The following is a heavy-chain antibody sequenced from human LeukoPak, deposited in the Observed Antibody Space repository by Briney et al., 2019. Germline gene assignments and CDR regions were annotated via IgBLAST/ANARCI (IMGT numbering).Heavy chain of an antibody. CDR3: ARGRPSIAARHFFDY. CDR2: INHSGST. V-gene: IGHV4-4*02. D-gene: IGHD6-6*01. CDR1: GDSINSLDL. J-gene: IGHJ4*02. Sequence: SGTLSLTCTVSGDSINSLDLWSWVRQPPGKGLEWIGEINHSGSTNYNPSLKSRVTISVDTSKNQFSLKLSSVTAADTAVYYCARGRPSIAARHFFDYWGQGTLVTVSS.